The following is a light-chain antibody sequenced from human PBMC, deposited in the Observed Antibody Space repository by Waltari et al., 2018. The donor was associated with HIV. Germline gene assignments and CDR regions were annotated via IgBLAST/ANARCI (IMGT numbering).Light chain of an antibody. CDR2: RGN. CDR1: SSNIGSNY. Sequence: QSVLTQPPSMSGTPGQRVTISCSGTSSNIGSNYVYWYQQLPRAAPKLLIYRGNQRPSGVPDRFSASKSGTSASLAINGLRSEDEADYYCATWDASLSGPVFGGGTNLIVL. V-gene: IGLV1-47*01. J-gene: IGLJ2*01. CDR3: ATWDASLSGPV.